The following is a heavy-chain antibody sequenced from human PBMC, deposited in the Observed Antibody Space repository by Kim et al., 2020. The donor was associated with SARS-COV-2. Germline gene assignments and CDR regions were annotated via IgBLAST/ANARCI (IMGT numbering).Heavy chain of an antibody. Sequence: ASVNVSCKASGYTFTSYYMHWVRQAPGQGLEWMGIINPSGGSTSYAQKFQGRVTMTRDTSTSTVYMELSSLRSEDTAVYYCAREDSGSNYYYYGMDVWGQGTTVTVSS. J-gene: IGHJ6*02. D-gene: IGHD1-26*01. CDR1: GYTFTSYY. CDR3: AREDSGSNYYYYGMDV. V-gene: IGHV1-46*01. CDR2: INPSGGST.